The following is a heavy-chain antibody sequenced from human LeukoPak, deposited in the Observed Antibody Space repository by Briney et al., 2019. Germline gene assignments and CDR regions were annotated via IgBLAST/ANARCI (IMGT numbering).Heavy chain of an antibody. CDR3: ARDMRRGGSLPDY. D-gene: IGHD3-16*01. CDR2: IKQDGSEK. CDR1: GFTFSDYW. V-gene: IGHV3-7*05. J-gene: IGHJ4*02. Sequence: GGSLRLSCAASGFTFSDYWMNWVRQAPGKGLEWVANIKQDGSEKYYVDSVKGRFTISRDNAKSSLYLQMNSLRAEDTAVYYCARDMRRGGSLPDYWGQGTLITVSS.